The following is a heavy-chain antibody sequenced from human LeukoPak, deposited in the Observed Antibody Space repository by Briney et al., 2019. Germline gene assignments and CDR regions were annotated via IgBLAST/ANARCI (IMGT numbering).Heavy chain of an antibody. Sequence: SETLSLTCTVSGGSISSDYWSWIRERAGKGLEWIGRIYTSGSTNYNPSLKSRVTMSVDTSKNQFSLKLSSVTAADTAVYYCATTRSDFWSGYFGYWGQGTLVTVSS. V-gene: IGHV4-4*07. CDR1: GGSISSDY. J-gene: IGHJ4*02. CDR3: ATTRSDFWSGYFGY. D-gene: IGHD3-3*01. CDR2: IYTSGST.